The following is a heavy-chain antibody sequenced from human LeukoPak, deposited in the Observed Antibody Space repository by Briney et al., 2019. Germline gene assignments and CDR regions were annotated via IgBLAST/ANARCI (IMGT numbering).Heavy chain of an antibody. D-gene: IGHD3-22*01. J-gene: IGHJ4*02. CDR2: INHSGST. V-gene: IGHV4-34*01. CDR3: ARGYSSGYHFDY. CDR1: GGSFSGYY. Sequence: SETLSLTCAVYGGSFSGYYWSWIRQPPGKRLEWIGEINHSGSTNYNPSLKSRVTISVDTSKNQFSLKLSSVTAADTAVYYCARGYSSGYHFDYWGQGTLVTVSS.